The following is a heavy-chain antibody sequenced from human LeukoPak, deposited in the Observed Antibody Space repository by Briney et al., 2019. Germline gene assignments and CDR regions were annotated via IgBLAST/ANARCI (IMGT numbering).Heavy chain of an antibody. J-gene: IGHJ4*02. CDR2: VSSRSSYI. V-gene: IGHV3-21*01. D-gene: IGHD3/OR15-3a*01. CDR1: GFTFSTYT. CDR3: AAGLVTPY. Sequence: GGSLRLSCAASGFTFSTYTLNWVRQAPGKGQEWVSSVSSRSSYIYYADSVKGRFTISRDNAKNSLYLQMNSLRVEDTAVYYCAAGLVTPYWGQGTLVTVSS.